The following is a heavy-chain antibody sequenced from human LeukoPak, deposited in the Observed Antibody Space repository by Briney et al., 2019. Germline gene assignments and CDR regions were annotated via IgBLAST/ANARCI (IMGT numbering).Heavy chain of an antibody. D-gene: IGHD3-3*01. V-gene: IGHV3-66*01. CDR2: IYSSGGT. J-gene: IGHJ5*02. CDR1: GFIVSSNY. Sequence: PGGSLRLSCAASGFIVSSNYMSWVRQAPGKGLEWVSVIYSSGGTYYVDSVKGRFTISRDNSKDTLYLQMNSLRPEDTAVYYCAREYYDFWNPGFDPWGQGTLVTVSS. CDR3: AREYYDFWNPGFDP.